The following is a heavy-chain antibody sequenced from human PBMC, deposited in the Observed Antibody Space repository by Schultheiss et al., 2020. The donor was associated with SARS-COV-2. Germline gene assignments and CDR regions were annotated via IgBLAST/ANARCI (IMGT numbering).Heavy chain of an antibody. V-gene: IGHV1-18*01. CDR2: ISAYNGNT. D-gene: IGHD2-21*01. Sequence: ASVKVSCKASGYTFTSYGISWVRQAPGQGLEWMGWISAYNGNTNYAQKLQGRVTMTTDTSTSTAYMELRSLRSDDTAVYYCAMTPHGGTYALGWCFDYWGQGTLVTVSS. CDR3: AMTPHGGTYALGWCFDY. CDR1: GYTFTSYG. J-gene: IGHJ4*02.